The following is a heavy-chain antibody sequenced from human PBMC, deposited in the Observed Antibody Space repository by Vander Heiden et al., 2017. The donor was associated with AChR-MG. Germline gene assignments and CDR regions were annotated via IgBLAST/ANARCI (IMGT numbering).Heavy chain of an antibody. J-gene: IGHJ5*02. CDR1: GFTFSSYS. CDR3: APTGYYGSGSYWFDP. Sequence: EVQLVESGGGLVKPGGSLRLSCAASGFTFSSYSMNWVRQAPGKGLEWVSSISSSSSYIYYADSVKGRFTISRDNAKNSLYLQMISLRAEDTAVYYCAPTGYYGSGSYWFDPWGQGTLVTVSS. D-gene: IGHD3-10*01. V-gene: IGHV3-21*01. CDR2: ISSSSSYI.